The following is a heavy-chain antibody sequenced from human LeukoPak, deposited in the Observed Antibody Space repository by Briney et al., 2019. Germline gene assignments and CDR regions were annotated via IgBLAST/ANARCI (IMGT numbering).Heavy chain of an antibody. D-gene: IGHD2-2*01. V-gene: IGHV4-30-4*01. CDR3: ARNRASSMYQPLLTEYYFDF. CDR2: IYYSGST. Sequence: PSETLSLTCTVSGGSISSGDYYWSWIRQPPGKGLEWIGYIYYSGSTYYNPSLKSRVTISVDTSKNQFSLKLSSVTAADTAVYYCARNRASSMYQPLLTEYYFDFWGQGTLVTVSS. J-gene: IGHJ4*02. CDR1: GGSISSGDYY.